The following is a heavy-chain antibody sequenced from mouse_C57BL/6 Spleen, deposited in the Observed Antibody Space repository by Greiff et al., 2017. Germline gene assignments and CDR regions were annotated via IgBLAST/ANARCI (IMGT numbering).Heavy chain of an antibody. CDR2: IYPGSGNT. D-gene: IGHD1-1*01. Sequence: VQLQQSGAELVRPGASVKLSCKASGYTFTDYYINWVKQRPGQGLEWIARIYPGSGNTYYNEKFKGKATLTAEKSSSTAYMQLSSLTSEDSAVYFCARSYYYGSSDWYFDVWGTGTTVTVSS. CDR1: GYTFTDYY. CDR3: ARSYYYGSSDWYFDV. J-gene: IGHJ1*03. V-gene: IGHV1-76*01.